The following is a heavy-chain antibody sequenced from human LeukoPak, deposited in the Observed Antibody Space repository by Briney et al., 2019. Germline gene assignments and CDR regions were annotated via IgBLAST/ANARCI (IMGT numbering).Heavy chain of an antibody. D-gene: IGHD3-22*01. Sequence: PSQTLSLTCTVAGGSISGYYWTWVRQPPGKALERIGFLYSSGSTNYNPSLKSRVTISLDTSENQFSLKLSSVTAADTAVYYCARHYYDRSDSYSFDYWGQGTLVTVSS. CDR1: GGSISGYY. V-gene: IGHV4-59*08. J-gene: IGHJ4*02. CDR3: ARHYYDRSDSYSFDY. CDR2: LYSSGST.